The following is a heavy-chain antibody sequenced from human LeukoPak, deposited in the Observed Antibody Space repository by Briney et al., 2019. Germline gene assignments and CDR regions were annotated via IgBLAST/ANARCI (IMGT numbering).Heavy chain of an antibody. CDR1: GFTFSSYA. J-gene: IGHJ6*03. V-gene: IGHV3-23*01. D-gene: IGHD3-16*01. CDR2: ISGSGGST. Sequence: PGGSLRLSCAASGFTFSSYAMSWVRQAPGKGLEWVSAISGSGGSTYYADSVKGRFTISRDNSKNTLYLQMNSLRAEDTAVYYCAKGGGLQSPYYYYYYMDVWGKGTTVTASS. CDR3: AKGGGLQSPYYYYYYMDV.